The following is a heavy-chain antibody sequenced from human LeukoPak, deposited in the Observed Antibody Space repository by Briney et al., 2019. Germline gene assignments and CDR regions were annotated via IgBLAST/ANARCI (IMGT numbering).Heavy chain of an antibody. D-gene: IGHD3-9*01. CDR3: ARENVLRYFDWLSRRAFDI. CDR1: GGSISSYY. J-gene: IGHJ3*02. CDR2: IYTSGST. V-gene: IGHV4-4*07. Sequence: SETLSLTCTVSGGSISSYYWSWIRQPAGKGLEWIGRIYTSGSTNYNPSLKSRVTISVDTSKNQFSLKLSSVTAADTAVYYCARENVLRYFDWLSRRAFDIWGQGTMVTVSS.